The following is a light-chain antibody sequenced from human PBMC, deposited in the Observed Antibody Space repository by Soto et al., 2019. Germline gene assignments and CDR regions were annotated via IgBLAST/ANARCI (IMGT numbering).Light chain of an antibody. CDR1: QNISSY. Sequence: DVQMTQSPSSLSASVGDRVTITCRASQNISSYLNWYQQKPGKAPKVLIYAASSLQRGVPSRFSGSGSGTDFTLTISSLQPDDFATYYCQQIYSSPRTFGQGTNVGI. CDR3: QQIYSSPRT. CDR2: AAS. J-gene: IGKJ1*01. V-gene: IGKV1-39*01.